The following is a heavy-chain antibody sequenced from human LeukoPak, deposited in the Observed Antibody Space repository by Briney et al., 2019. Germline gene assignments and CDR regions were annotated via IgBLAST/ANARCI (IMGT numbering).Heavy chain of an antibody. J-gene: IGHJ4*02. D-gene: IGHD3-10*01. Sequence: SETLSLTCAVYGGSFSGYYCSWIRHPPGKGLEWIGEINHSGSTNYNPSLKSRVTISVDTSKNQFSLKLSSVTAADTAVYYCARGGIADYYGSGSAFDYWGQGTLVTVSS. CDR2: INHSGST. V-gene: IGHV4-34*01. CDR3: ARGGIADYYGSGSAFDY. CDR1: GGSFSGYY.